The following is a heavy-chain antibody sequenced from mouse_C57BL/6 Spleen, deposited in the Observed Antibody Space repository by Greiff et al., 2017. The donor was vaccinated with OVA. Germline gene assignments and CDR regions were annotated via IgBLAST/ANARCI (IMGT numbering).Heavy chain of an antibody. CDR3: AKNYGSRSPYYFDY. J-gene: IGHJ2*01. Sequence: EVQLQQSGPELVKPGASVKISCKASGYTFTDYYMNWVKQSHGKSLKWIGDINPNNGGTSYNQKFKGKATLTVDKSSSTAYMELRSLTSEDSAVYYCAKNYGSRSPYYFDYWGQGTTLTVSS. CDR1: GYTFTDYY. V-gene: IGHV1-26*01. D-gene: IGHD1-1*01. CDR2: INPNNGGT.